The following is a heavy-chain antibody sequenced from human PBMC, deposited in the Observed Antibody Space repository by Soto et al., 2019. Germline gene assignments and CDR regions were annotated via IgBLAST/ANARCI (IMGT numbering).Heavy chain of an antibody. CDR3: ARGRARDNYYYYYYMDV. CDR1: RYTFTSYD. CDR2: MNPNSGNT. J-gene: IGHJ6*03. Sequence: ASVKVSCKASRYTFTSYDINSLRHSPGQWLEWMGWMNPNSGNTGYAQKFQGRVTMTRNTSISTAYMELSSLRSEDTAVYYCARGRARDNYYYYYYMDVWGKGTTVTVSS. D-gene: IGHD2-15*01. V-gene: IGHV1-8*01.